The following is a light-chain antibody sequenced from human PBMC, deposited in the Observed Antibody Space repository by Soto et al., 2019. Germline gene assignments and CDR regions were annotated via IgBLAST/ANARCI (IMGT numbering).Light chain of an antibody. CDR1: SYNIGGYDF. Sequence: QSALTQPRSVSGSPGQSVTISCTGTSYNIGGYDFVSWYQQHPGKAPKLMIYDVNKRPSGVPDRFSGSKSGNTASLTISGLQADDDADYYCCSHAGTYKVFGGGTKVTVL. CDR3: CSHAGTYKV. CDR2: DVN. V-gene: IGLV2-11*01. J-gene: IGLJ2*01.